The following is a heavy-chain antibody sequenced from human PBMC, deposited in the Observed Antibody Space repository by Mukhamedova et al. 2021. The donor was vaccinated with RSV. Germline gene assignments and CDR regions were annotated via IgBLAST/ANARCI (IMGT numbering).Heavy chain of an antibody. D-gene: IGHD3-10*01. CDR3: ARDKDGDYYYYGMDV. Sequence: PGQGLEWMGWINPNSGGPNYAQKFQGWVTMTRDTSISTAYMELSRLRSDDTAVYYCARDKDGDYYYYGMDV. CDR2: INPNSGGP. V-gene: IGHV1-2*04. J-gene: IGHJ6*01.